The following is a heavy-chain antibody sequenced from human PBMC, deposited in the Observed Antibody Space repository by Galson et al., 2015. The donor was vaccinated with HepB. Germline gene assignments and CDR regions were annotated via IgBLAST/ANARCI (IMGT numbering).Heavy chain of an antibody. CDR3: AKDRDIVATIGRHYYYGMDV. Sequence: SLRLSCAASGFTFSSYGMHWVRQAPGKGLEWMAVISYDGSNKYYADSVKGRFTISRDNSKNTLYLQMNSLRAEDTAVYYCAKDRDIVATIGRHYYYGMDVWDQGTTVTVSS. CDR2: ISYDGSNK. J-gene: IGHJ6*02. V-gene: IGHV3-30*18. D-gene: IGHD5-12*01. CDR1: GFTFSSYG.